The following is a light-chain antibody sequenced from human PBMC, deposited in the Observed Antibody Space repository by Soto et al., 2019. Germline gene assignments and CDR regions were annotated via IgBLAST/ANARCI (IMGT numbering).Light chain of an antibody. CDR2: GAS. Sequence: EIVMTQSPATLSVSPGERATLSCRASQSVSSSLAWYQQKPGQAPSLLIYGASTRATGIPARFSGSGSGTEFTLTISSLQSEDFAVYYCQQYNNWPPKTFGQGTKV. CDR1: QSVSSS. CDR3: QQYNNWPPKT. J-gene: IGKJ1*01. V-gene: IGKV3-15*01.